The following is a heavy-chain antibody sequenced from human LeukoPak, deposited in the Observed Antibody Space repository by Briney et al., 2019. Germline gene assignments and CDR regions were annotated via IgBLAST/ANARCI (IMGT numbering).Heavy chain of an antibody. J-gene: IGHJ4*02. CDR2: INTDGSST. CDR1: GFTFSSYW. CDR3: ASGIAVAGLY. D-gene: IGHD6-19*01. V-gene: IGHV3-74*01. Sequence: GGSLRLSCAASGFTFSSYWMHWVRQAPGKGLVWVSRINTDGSSTSYADSVKGRFTISRGNAKNSLYLQMNSLRAEDTAVYYCASGIAVAGLYWGQGTLVTVSS.